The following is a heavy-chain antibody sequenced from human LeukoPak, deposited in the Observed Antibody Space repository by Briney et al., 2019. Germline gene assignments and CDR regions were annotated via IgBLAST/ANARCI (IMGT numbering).Heavy chain of an antibody. D-gene: IGHD1-14*01. J-gene: IGHJ5*02. CDR2: ISGSGGST. CDR1: GFSFSSYA. Sequence: GGSLRLSCAASGFSFSSYAMNWVRQAPGKGLEWVSKISGSGGSTYYADSVKGRFTISRDNSKNTLYLQMSSLRPEDTAVYYCAKDGFFGTGNWFDTWGQGTLVTVSS. V-gene: IGHV3-23*01. CDR3: AKDGFFGTGNWFDT.